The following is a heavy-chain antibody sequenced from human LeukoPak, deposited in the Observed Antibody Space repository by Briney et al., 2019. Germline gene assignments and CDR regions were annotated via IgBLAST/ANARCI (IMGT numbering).Heavy chain of an antibody. Sequence: PSGTLFLTCTVPGGSISSGGYYSSWFRQPPGKGLERLGHFYYRGCTDYNPSLKSRVTISVDTSKNQFSLKLSSVPAADTAVYYCARGTILTGLDYWGQGTLVTVSS. J-gene: IGHJ4*02. V-gene: IGHV4-31*03. D-gene: IGHD3-9*01. CDR2: FYYRGCT. CDR3: ARGTILTGLDY. CDR1: GGSISSGGYY.